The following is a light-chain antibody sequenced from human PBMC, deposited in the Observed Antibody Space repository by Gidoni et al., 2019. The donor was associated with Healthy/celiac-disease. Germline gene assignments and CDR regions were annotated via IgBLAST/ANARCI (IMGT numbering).Light chain of an antibody. CDR3: QSYDSSLSGSV. CDR2: GNS. J-gene: IGLJ2*01. Sequence: QSVLTQPPSVAGAPVQWVTISCTGSSSNIGAGYDVHWSQQLPGTAPKLLISGNSNRPSGVPDRFSGSKSGTSASLAITGLQAEDEADYYCQSYDSSLSGSVFGGGTKLTVL. V-gene: IGLV1-40*01. CDR1: SSNIGAGYD.